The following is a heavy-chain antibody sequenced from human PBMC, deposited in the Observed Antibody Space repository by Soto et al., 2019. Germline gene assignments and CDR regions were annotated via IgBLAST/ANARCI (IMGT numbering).Heavy chain of an antibody. V-gene: IGHV5-51*01. Sequence: REALKLSCKGSGYSFTSYWSGWVGQMPGKGLEWMGIIYPGDSDTRYSPSFQGQVTISADKSISTAYLQWSSLKASDTAMYYCARSFVVEAFDIWGQGTMVTISS. CDR3: ARSFVVEAFDI. CDR1: GYSFTSYW. J-gene: IGHJ3*02. CDR2: IYPGDSDT. D-gene: IGHD2-15*01.